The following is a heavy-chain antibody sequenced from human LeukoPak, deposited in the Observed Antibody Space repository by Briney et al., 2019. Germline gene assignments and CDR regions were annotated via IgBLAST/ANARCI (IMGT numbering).Heavy chain of an antibody. Sequence: GASVKVSCKASGYTFTSYGISWVRQAPGQGLEWMGWISAYNGNTDYAQKLQGRVTMTTDTSTSTAYMELRSLRSDDTAVYYCARVTLGQSSNWYFDYWGQGTLVTVSS. CDR2: ISAYNGNT. CDR3: ARVTLGQSSNWYFDY. D-gene: IGHD6-13*01. CDR1: GYTFTSYG. J-gene: IGHJ4*02. V-gene: IGHV1-18*01.